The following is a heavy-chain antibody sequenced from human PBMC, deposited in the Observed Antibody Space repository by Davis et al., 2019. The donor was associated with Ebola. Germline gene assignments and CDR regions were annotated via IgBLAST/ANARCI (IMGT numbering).Heavy chain of an antibody. D-gene: IGHD3-16*01. V-gene: IGHV3-30*18. J-gene: IGHJ3*01. CDR1: GFTFSNYG. Sequence: GGSLRLSCAASGFTFSNYGLHWVRQAPGKGLEWVAGLLYDGSKEFYADSVKGRFTISRDNSKNTLYLQMNSLRPEDTAVYYCAKDDYLQRWGGFDVWGQGTMVTVSS. CDR2: LLYDGSKE. CDR3: AKDDYLQRWGGFDV.